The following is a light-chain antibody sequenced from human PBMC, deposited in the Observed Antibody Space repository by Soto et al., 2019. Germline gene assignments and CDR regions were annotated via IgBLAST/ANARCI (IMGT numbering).Light chain of an antibody. J-gene: IGKJ4*01. CDR3: QQSFSMPLT. V-gene: IGKV1-39*01. CDR1: QSITSY. CDR2: AAS. Sequence: DIPMTQSPSSLSASVGDRVTITCRTSQSITSYLNWYQQKPGEAPKLLIYAASSLQSGVPSRFSGSGSGSDFTLTISSLQPEDPATYYCQQSFSMPLTFGGGTKVEIK.